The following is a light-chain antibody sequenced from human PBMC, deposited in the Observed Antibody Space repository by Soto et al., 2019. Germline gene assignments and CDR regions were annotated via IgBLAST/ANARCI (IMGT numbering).Light chain of an antibody. Sequence: EIVLKHSPGTLALSPCEAATLSVSASRSVSSNYLAWYQQRPGQAPRLLINRASNRATGIPDRFTGSGSGTDFTLTINRLEPADFAVYYCQHYGSSPRTFGQGTKV. CDR2: RAS. CDR3: QHYGSSPRT. CDR1: RSVSSNY. V-gene: IGKV3-20*01. J-gene: IGKJ1*01.